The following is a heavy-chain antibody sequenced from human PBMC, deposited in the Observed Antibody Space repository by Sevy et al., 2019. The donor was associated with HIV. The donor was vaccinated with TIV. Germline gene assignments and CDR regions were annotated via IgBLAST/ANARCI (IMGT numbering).Heavy chain of an antibody. J-gene: IGHJ6*02. Sequence: GGSLRLSCEASGFTVSGNYMAWVRLAPGKGLEWVSLIDSGGSTYYADSVKGRITISRDNAKNSLYLHMNPMRVEDTAVYVCATDRYYDASGYYYYYDGMDVWGQGTTVTVSS. V-gene: IGHV3-66*01. D-gene: IGHD3-22*01. CDR2: IDSGGST. CDR1: GFTVSGNY. CDR3: ATDRYYDASGYYYYYDGMDV.